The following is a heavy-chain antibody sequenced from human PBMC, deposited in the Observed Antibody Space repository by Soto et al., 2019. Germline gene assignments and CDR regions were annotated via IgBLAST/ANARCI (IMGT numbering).Heavy chain of an antibody. V-gene: IGHV4-30-4*01. D-gene: IGHD4-17*01. CDR2: IYYSGST. CDR3: ARESGDYGGLLWYFDL. CDR1: GGSISSGDYY. J-gene: IGHJ2*01. Sequence: QVQLQESGPGLVKPSQTLSLTCTVSGGSISSGDYYWSWIRQPPGKGLEWIGYIYYSGSTYYNPSLKSRVTISVDTSKNQFSLKLSSVTAADTAVYYCARESGDYGGLLWYFDLWGRGTLVTVSS.